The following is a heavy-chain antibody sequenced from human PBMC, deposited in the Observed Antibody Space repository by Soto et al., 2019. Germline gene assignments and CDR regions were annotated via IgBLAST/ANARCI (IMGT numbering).Heavy chain of an antibody. CDR1: GGTFSSYA. V-gene: IGHV1-69*13. CDR3: AFYRSYDSSGYYETHDAFDI. J-gene: IGHJ3*02. D-gene: IGHD3-22*01. Sequence: GASVKVSCKASGGTFSSYAISWVRQAPGQGLEWMGGIIPIFGTANYAQKFQGRVTITADESTSTAYMELSSLRSEDTAVYYCAFYRSYDSSGYYETHDAFDIWGQGTMVTVSS. CDR2: IIPIFGTA.